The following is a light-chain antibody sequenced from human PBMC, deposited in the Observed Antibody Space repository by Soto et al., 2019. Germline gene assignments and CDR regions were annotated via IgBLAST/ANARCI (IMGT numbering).Light chain of an antibody. CDR2: SNN. J-gene: IGLJ2*01. Sequence: QSVLTQPPSASGTPGQRVTISCSGSNSNIESNTVNWYQQLPGTAPKLLIYSNNQRTSGVPDRFSGSKSGTSASLAISGLQSDDEADYYCAAWDDSLNGHVVFGGGTKVTVL. V-gene: IGLV1-44*01. CDR1: NSNIESNT. CDR3: AAWDDSLNGHVV.